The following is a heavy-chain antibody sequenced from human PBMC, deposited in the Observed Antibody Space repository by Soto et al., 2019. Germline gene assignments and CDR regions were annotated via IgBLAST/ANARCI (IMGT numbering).Heavy chain of an antibody. CDR3: AKEAEYCSSTSCYAPTDFDY. CDR1: GFTFSSYA. Sequence: PGGSLRLSCAASGFTFSSYAMSWVRQAPGKGLEWVSAISGSGGSTYYADSVKGRFTISRDNSKNTLYLQMNSLRAEDTAVYYCAKEAEYCSSTSCYAPTDFDYWGQGTLVTVSS. V-gene: IGHV3-23*01. J-gene: IGHJ4*02. D-gene: IGHD2-2*01. CDR2: ISGSGGST.